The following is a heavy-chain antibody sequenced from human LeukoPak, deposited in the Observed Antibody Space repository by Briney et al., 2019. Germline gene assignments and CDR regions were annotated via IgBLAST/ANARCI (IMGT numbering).Heavy chain of an antibody. CDR1: GFTFDDYA. J-gene: IGHJ4*02. CDR3: AKDITNDYGDVGPFDY. V-gene: IGHV3-9*01. Sequence: GRSLRLSCAASGFTFDDYAMHWVRQAPGKGLEWVSGISWNSGSIGYADSVKGRFTITRDNAKNSLYLQMNSLRAEDTALYYCAKDITNDYGDVGPFDYWGQGTLVTVSS. CDR2: ISWNSGSI. D-gene: IGHD4-17*01.